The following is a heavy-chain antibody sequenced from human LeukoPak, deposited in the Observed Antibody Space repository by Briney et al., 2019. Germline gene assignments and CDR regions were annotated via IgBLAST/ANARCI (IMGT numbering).Heavy chain of an antibody. J-gene: IGHJ4*02. D-gene: IGHD1-26*01. CDR2: INPNSGVT. V-gene: IGHV1-2*02. Sequence: GASVKVSCRASGYTFTGYYMHWVRQAPGQGLEWMGWINPNSGVTNYAQKFQGRVTMTRDTSISTAYMELSRLRSDDTAVYYCARSQWELLSPDDYWGQGTLVTVSS. CDR1: GYTFTGYY. CDR3: ARSQWELLSPDDY.